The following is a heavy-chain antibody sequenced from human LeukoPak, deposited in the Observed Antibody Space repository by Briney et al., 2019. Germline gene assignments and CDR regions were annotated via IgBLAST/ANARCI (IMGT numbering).Heavy chain of an antibody. CDR2: IYSGGST. Sequence: GGSLRLSCAASGFTVRSNYMSWVRQAPGKGLEWVSVIYSGGSTYYADSVKGRFTISRDNSKNTLYLQMNSLRAEDTAVYYCARGSGLAAFDIWGQGTMVTVSS. CDR1: GFTVRSNY. J-gene: IGHJ3*02. CDR3: ARGSGLAAFDI. V-gene: IGHV3-53*01. D-gene: IGHD3-3*01.